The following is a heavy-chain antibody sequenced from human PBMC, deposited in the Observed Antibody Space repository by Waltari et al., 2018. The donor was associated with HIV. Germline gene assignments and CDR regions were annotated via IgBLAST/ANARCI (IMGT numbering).Heavy chain of an antibody. J-gene: IGHJ4*02. CDR3: ARGGQQVSDFDY. CDR1: GYSISSGYY. CDR2: IYHSGST. D-gene: IGHD6-13*01. Sequence: QVQLQESGPGLVKPSETLSLTCAVSGYSISSGYYWGWIRQPPGKGLEWIGSIYHSGSTSHTPALKSRVTISVDTTKNQFSLKLSSVTAADTAVYYCARGGQQVSDFDYWGQGTLVTVSS. V-gene: IGHV4-38-2*01.